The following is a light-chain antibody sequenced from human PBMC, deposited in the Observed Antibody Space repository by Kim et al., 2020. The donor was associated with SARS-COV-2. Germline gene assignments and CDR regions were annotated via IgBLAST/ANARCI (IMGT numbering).Light chain of an antibody. CDR3: QQRAEWPLT. Sequence: EIVLTQSPATLSLSPGERATLSCRASQSIFNYLAWYRQKPGQAPRLLIKDASNRATGIPARFSASGCGTDFSLTISSLEPEDFAVYYCQQRAEWPLTFGGGTKVDIK. V-gene: IGKV3-11*01. CDR2: DAS. CDR1: QSIFNY. J-gene: IGKJ4*01.